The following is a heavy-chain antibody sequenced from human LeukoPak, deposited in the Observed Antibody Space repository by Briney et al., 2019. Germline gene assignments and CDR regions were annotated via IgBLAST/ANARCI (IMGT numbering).Heavy chain of an antibody. V-gene: IGHV4-39*07. Sequence: NSSETLSLTCTVSGGSISSSSYYWGWIRQPPGKGLEWIGSIYYSGSTYYNPSLKSRVTISVDTSKNQFSLKLSSVTAADTAVYYCARRIRWYHPSNWFDPWGQGTLVTVSS. J-gene: IGHJ5*02. D-gene: IGHD4-23*01. CDR3: ARRIRWYHPSNWFDP. CDR1: GGSISSSSYY. CDR2: IYYSGST.